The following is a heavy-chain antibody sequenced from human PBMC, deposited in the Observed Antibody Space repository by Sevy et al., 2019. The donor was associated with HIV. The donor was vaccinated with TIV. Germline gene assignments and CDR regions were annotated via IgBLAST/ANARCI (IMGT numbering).Heavy chain of an antibody. CDR3: VKDISGRYWYGAEYFQH. J-gene: IGHJ1*01. Sequence: GGSLRLSCSASGFTFSSYAMHWVRQAPGKGLEYVSAISSNGGSTYYADSVKGRFTISRDNSKNTLYLQMSSLRAEDTAVYYCVKDISGRYWYGAEYFQHWGQGTLVTVSS. CDR1: GFTFSSYA. CDR2: ISSNGGST. V-gene: IGHV3-64D*06. D-gene: IGHD1-26*01.